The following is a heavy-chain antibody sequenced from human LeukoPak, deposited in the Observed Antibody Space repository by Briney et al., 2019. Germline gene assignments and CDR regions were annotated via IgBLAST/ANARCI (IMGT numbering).Heavy chain of an antibody. CDR2: IYTDGST. Sequence: TGESLRLSCAVSGGTVSSRYRSWVRQAPGKGLEWVAFIYTDGSTYYAESVKGRVTISRDISKNTSYLQMNNVRAEDTAVHSCGVYSYGSFPPTNFDYWGKGPLVTVPS. J-gene: IGHJ4*02. D-gene: IGHD3-10*01. CDR1: GGTVSSRY. V-gene: IGHV3-66*01. CDR3: GVYSYGSFPPTNFDY.